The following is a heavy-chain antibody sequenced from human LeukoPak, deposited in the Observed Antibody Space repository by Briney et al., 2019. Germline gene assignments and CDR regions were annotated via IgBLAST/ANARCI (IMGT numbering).Heavy chain of an antibody. CDR2: IKEDGSEI. Sequence: GGSLRLSCVASGFTFHFYWMNWVRQAPGKGLEWVASIKEDGSEIHYVDSVKGRFIISRDNAKNSLFLQMDSLRAEDTAAYYCARGYTGHDNFDYWGQGTLVTVSS. CDR1: GFTFHFYW. V-gene: IGHV3-7*01. J-gene: IGHJ4*02. D-gene: IGHD5-12*01. CDR3: ARGYTGHDNFDY.